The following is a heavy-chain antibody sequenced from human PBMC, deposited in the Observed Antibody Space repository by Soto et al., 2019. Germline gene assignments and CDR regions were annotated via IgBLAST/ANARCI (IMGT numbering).Heavy chain of an antibody. J-gene: IGHJ5*01. CDR1: GFIFSDYW. D-gene: IGHD3-22*01. V-gene: IGHV3-7*03. CDR3: AKGVGNYYAGLFDS. CDR2: IKKDGSEK. Sequence: EVHLVESGGGLVQPGGSLRLSCEASGFIFSDYWMAWVRQGPGKGLEWVASIKKDGSEKYYGDSVRGRFTISRDNSKNSLFLQMNSLRAEDTALYYCAKGVGNYYAGLFDSWGQGALVTVSS.